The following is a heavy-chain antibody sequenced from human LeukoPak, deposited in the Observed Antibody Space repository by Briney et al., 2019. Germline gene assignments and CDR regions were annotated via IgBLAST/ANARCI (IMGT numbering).Heavy chain of an antibody. D-gene: IGHD6-19*01. CDR1: GYTLTESS. Sequence: ASVKVSCKVSGYTLTESSMHWVRQAPGNGPEWTGGFDPEDGEPIYAQKIQGRVTMTEDTSVHTAYMELRSLRSEDTAVYYCVTDIRSGWRNYWGQGTLITVSS. J-gene: IGHJ4*02. CDR3: VTDIRSGWRNY. CDR2: FDPEDGEP. V-gene: IGHV1-24*01.